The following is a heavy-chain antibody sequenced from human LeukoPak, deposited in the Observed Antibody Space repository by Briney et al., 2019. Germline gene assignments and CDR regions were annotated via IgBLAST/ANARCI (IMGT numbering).Heavy chain of an antibody. D-gene: IGHD5-18*01. J-gene: IGHJ3*02. CDR2: IYTSGST. Sequence: SETLSLTCTVSGGSISSGTYYWSWIRQPAGKGLEWIGRIYTSGSTNYNPSLKSRVTISVDTSKNQFSLKLSSVTAADTAVYYCARGDTAMVTSADAFDIWGQGTMVTVSS. V-gene: IGHV4-61*02. CDR3: ARGDTAMVTSADAFDI. CDR1: GGSISSGTYY.